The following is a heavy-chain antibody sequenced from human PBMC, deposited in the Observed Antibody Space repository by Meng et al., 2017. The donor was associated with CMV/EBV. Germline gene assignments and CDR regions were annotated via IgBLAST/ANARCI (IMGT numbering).Heavy chain of an antibody. CDR1: GGSISSYY. CDR2: IYYSGST. Sequence: ESLKISCTGSGGSISSYYWSWIRQPPGKGLEWIGYIYYSGSTNYNPSLKSRVTISVDTPKNQFSLKLSSVTAADTAVYYCAGSSLRFLELDYYYYGMDFWGQGTTVTVSS. CDR3: AGSSLRFLELDYYYYGMDF. V-gene: IGHV4-59*01. J-gene: IGHJ6*02. D-gene: IGHD3-3*01.